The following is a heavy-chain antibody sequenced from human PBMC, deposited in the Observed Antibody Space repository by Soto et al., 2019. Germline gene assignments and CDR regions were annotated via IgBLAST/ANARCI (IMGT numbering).Heavy chain of an antibody. CDR1: GFSFRADW. D-gene: IGHD2-21*02. J-gene: IGHJ6*02. CDR3: ARRGLHKPGGMDV. Sequence: EVRLVESGGNLGQPGGSLTLSCAASGFSFRADWMHWVRLVPGKGLVWISRINNNGRDTAYADSVKGRFTISRDNAKNTLSLQMNNLRVEDTAVYYCARRGLHKPGGMDVWGQGITVTVSS. CDR2: INNNGRDT. V-gene: IGHV3-74*01.